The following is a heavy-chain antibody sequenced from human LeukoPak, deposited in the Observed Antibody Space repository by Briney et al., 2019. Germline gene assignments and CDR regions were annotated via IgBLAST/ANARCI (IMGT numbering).Heavy chain of an antibody. Sequence: SETLSLTYTVSGGSISSGTYYWSWIRQPAGKALEWIGRIYTSGSTNYNPSLKSRVTLSVDTSKNQFSLNLSSVTAADSAVYYCARVGNYYDSSGYSRVGIFDYWGQGTLVTVSS. CDR1: GGSISSGTYY. D-gene: IGHD3-22*01. J-gene: IGHJ4*02. CDR3: ARVGNYYDSSGYSRVGIFDY. V-gene: IGHV4-61*02. CDR2: IYTSGST.